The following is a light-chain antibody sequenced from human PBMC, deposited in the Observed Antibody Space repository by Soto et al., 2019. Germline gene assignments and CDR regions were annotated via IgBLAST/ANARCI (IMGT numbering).Light chain of an antibody. CDR3: QAWDSNTWV. V-gene: IGLV3-1*01. CDR2: QDS. Sequence: SYELTQPPSVSVSPGQTATITCSGDKLGDKYVCWYQQKPGQSPVLVIYQDSKRPSGIPERFSGSNSGNTATLTIRGTQAMDEADYYCQAWDSNTWVFGGGTKVTVL. CDR1: KLGDKY. J-gene: IGLJ3*02.